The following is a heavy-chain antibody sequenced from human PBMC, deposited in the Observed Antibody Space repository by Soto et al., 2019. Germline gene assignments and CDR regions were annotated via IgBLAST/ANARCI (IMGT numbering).Heavy chain of an antibody. CDR3: ASVPRIRYCSVGSRPLGY. Sequence: VASGKVACDASGCTFTSYDSNWVRQATGQGREWMGWMNPNSGNTGYAQKFQGRVTMTRNTCISTAYMELSSLRSEDKAVYYCASVPRIRYCSVGSRPLGYWVQG. CDR2: MNPNSGNT. D-gene: IGHD2-15*01. J-gene: IGHJ4*02. CDR1: GCTFTSYD. V-gene: IGHV1-8*01.